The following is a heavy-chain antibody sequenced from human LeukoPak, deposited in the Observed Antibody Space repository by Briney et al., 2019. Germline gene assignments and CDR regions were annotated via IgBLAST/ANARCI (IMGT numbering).Heavy chain of an antibody. V-gene: IGHV4-38-2*02. CDR3: ARENRGDYRVGYFDY. Sequence: PSETLSLTCTVSGYSISSGYYWGWIRQPPGKGLEWIGSIYHSGSTYYNPSLKSRVTISVDTSKNQFSLNLSSVTAADTAVYYCARENRGDYRVGYFDYWGQGTLVTVSS. J-gene: IGHJ4*02. D-gene: IGHD4-17*01. CDR2: IYHSGST. CDR1: GYSISSGYY.